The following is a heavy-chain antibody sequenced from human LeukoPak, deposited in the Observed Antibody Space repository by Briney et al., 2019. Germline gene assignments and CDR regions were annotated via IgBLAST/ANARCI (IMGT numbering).Heavy chain of an antibody. Sequence: GGSLRLSCSASRFTLSNFNMHWVRQATGGGLLFVSGITSDGGSIDYADSVRGRFTISRDNSKNTLYLRMTSLRVEDTALYYCVRGLYGLGWDYWGPGTLVTVSS. D-gene: IGHD3-10*01. V-gene: IGHV3-64D*06. CDR1: RFTLSNFN. CDR2: ITSDGGSI. CDR3: VRGLYGLGWDY. J-gene: IGHJ4*02.